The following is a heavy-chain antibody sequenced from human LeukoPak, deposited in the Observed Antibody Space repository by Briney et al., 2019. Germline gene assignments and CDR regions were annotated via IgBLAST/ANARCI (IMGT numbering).Heavy chain of an antibody. Sequence: ASVKVSCKASGYTFTGYYMHWVRQAPGQGLEWKGWINPNSGGTNYAQKFQGRVTMTRDTSISTAYMELSRLRSDDTAVYYCARVTYYDFWSGYRNDAFDIWGQGTMVTVSS. J-gene: IGHJ3*02. CDR2: INPNSGGT. V-gene: IGHV1-2*02. D-gene: IGHD3-3*01. CDR3: ARVTYYDFWSGYRNDAFDI. CDR1: GYTFTGYY.